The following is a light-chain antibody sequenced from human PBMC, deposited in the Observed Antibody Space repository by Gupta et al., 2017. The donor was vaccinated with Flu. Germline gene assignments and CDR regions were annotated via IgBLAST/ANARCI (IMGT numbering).Light chain of an antibody. CDR1: TGAVTSGHF. CDR2: DTT. CDR3: LLYYSGSRV. J-gene: IGLJ3*02. V-gene: IGLV7-46*01. Sequence: GTVTLTCGSSTGAVTSGHFPYWFQQTPGQAPRTLISDTTKRHSWTPARFSGSLLGGKAALTLSGAQSEDEAEYYCLLYYSGSRVFGGGTKLTVL.